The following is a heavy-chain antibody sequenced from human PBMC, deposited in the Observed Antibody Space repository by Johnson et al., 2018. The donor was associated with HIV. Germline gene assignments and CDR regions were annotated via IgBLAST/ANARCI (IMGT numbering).Heavy chain of an antibody. CDR1: GFTFSGSA. D-gene: IGHD6-13*01. Sequence: EQLVESGGGLVQPGGSLKLSCAASGFTFSGSAIHWVRQAPGKGLEWVSYISSSGSTIYYADSVKGRFTISRDNAKNSLYLQMNSLRAEDTAVYYCARGDLAAAGNGAFDIWGQGTMVTVSS. V-gene: IGHV3-48*04. CDR2: ISSSGSTI. J-gene: IGHJ3*02. CDR3: ARGDLAAAGNGAFDI.